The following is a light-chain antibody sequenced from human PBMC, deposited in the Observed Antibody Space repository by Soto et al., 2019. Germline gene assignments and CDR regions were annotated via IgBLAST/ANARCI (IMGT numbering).Light chain of an antibody. V-gene: IGKV3-15*01. CDR2: GAS. Sequence: EIVLTQSPVTPSVSTGERATLSCRASQSVGNKLGWYQQRPGQAPRLLIIGASTRATGVPAKFSGSGSGTEFSLTINNLQSEDSAIYYCHQCASWSPFTFGQGTRLEMK. CDR1: QSVGNK. J-gene: IGKJ5*01. CDR3: HQCASWSPFT.